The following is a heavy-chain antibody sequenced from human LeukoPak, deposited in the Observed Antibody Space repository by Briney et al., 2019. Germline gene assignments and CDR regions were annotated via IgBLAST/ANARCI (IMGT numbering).Heavy chain of an antibody. CDR1: GFTFSSYS. J-gene: IGHJ4*02. CDR3: AKDKGAYGSETGFDI. Sequence: PGGSLRLSCAASGFTFSSYSMHWVRQAPGKGLEWVAVISYHENNKYYADSVKGRFTVSRDNSKNTLYLQMNSLRPEDTAVYYCAKDKGAYGSETGFDIWGQGILVTVSS. CDR2: ISYHENNK. D-gene: IGHD4-17*01. V-gene: IGHV3-30-3*01.